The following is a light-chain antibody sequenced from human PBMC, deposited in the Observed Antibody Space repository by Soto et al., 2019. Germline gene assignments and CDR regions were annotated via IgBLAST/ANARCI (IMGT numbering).Light chain of an antibody. V-gene: IGKV1-5*01. Sequence: DIEITHSPSTLSASVGDRVTITCRASQSIGSWLAWYQQKPGKAPKLLIYDASSLESGVPSRFSGSGSGTEFTLTISSLQPDDFATYYCQQYNSYSTFGQGTKVDIK. CDR3: QQYNSYST. CDR1: QSIGSW. J-gene: IGKJ1*01. CDR2: DAS.